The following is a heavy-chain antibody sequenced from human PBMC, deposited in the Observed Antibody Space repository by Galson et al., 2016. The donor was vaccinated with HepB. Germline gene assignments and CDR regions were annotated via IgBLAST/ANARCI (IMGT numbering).Heavy chain of an antibody. Sequence: SETLSLTCTVSGGSIDSENHFWGWIRQPPGKGLDHIGNIFHTGTTYYSPSLKSRVTLSVDTSKNQFSLKLRSVTAADTAVYYCARLCCGGSRCYSGFLYGMDVWGQGTTVIVSS. CDR1: GGSIDSENHF. D-gene: IGHD2-15*01. CDR2: IFHTGTT. J-gene: IGHJ6*02. CDR3: ARLCCGGSRCYSGFLYGMDV. V-gene: IGHV4-39*01.